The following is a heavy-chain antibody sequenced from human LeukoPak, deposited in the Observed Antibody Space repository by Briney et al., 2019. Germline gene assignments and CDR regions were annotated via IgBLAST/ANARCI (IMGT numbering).Heavy chain of an antibody. CDR2: INPNSGGT. CDR1: GYTFTSYG. V-gene: IGHV1-2*02. D-gene: IGHD5-18*01. J-gene: IGHJ5*02. Sequence: ASVKVSCKASGYTFTSYGISWVRQAPGQGLEWMGWINPNSGGTNYAQKFQGRVTMTRDTSISTAYMELSRLRSDDTAVYYCARSWSSGYSYGYGWFDPWGQGTLVTVSS. CDR3: ARSWSSGYSYGYGWFDP.